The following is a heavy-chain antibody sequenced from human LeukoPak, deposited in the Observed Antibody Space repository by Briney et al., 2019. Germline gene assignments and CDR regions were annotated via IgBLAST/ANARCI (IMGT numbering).Heavy chain of an antibody. J-gene: IGHJ4*02. V-gene: IGHV3-53*01. CDR2: IYTGGNT. Sequence: GGSLRLSCAASGFTVSSNYMSWVRQAPGKGLECVSVIYTGGNTYYADSVKGRFTVSRDDSKKTLYLQMNSLRAEDTAVYYCAKSSYYDSSGYYREYYFDYWGQGTLVTVSS. CDR3: AKSSYYDSSGYYREYYFDY. D-gene: IGHD3-22*01. CDR1: GFTVSSNY.